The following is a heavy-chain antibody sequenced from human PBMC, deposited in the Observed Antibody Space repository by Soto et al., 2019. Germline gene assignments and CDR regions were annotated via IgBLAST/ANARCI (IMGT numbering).Heavy chain of an antibody. CDR3: AKDFDYYCGMDV. CDR1: GFTFSSYA. Sequence: PGGSLRLSCAASGFTFSSYAMSLVRQSPGKGLEWVSAISGSGGSTYYADSVKGRFIISRDNSKNTLYLQMNSLRAEETAVYYCAKDFDYYCGMDVWGQGTTVT. V-gene: IGHV3-23*01. CDR2: ISGSGGST. J-gene: IGHJ6*02.